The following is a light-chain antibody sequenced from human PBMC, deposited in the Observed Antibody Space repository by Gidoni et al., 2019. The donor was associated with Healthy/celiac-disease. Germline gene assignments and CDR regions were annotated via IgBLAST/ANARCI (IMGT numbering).Light chain of an antibody. CDR2: ANN. Sequence: QSVLTQPPSVSAAPGQRVTISCTGSSSNIGAGYDVHWYQQLPGTAPKLLIYANNNRPSGVPDRFSDSKSGTSASLAITGLQAEDEADYYCQSYDSSLRVVFGGGTKLTVL. J-gene: IGLJ2*01. V-gene: IGLV1-40*01. CDR1: SSNIGAGYD. CDR3: QSYDSSLRVV.